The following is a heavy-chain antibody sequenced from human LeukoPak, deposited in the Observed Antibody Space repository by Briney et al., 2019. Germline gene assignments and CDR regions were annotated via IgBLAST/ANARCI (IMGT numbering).Heavy chain of an antibody. CDR3: AGKYCSNGVCPDY. D-gene: IGHD2-8*01. V-gene: IGHV3-66*01. Sequence: NYMSWVRQAPGRGLEWVSAIYSGDNTFYADSVKGRFTISRDNSKNTLYLQMNSLRADDTAVYYCAGKYCSNGVCPDYWGQGTLVTVSS. CDR1: NY. J-gene: IGHJ4*02. CDR2: IYSGDNT.